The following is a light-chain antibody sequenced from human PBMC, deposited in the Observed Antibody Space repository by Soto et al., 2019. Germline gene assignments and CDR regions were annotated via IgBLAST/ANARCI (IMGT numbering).Light chain of an antibody. J-gene: IGKJ4*01. CDR2: WAS. Sequence: DIVMTQSPDSLAVSLGERATINCKSSQSVLYSSNNNNYLAWYQQKPGQPPRLLIYWASTRKSGVPDRFSGSGSGIDFTLTISSLQAEDVAVYFCQQYLSAPLTFGGGTKVENK. V-gene: IGKV4-1*01. CDR1: QSVLYSSNNNNY. CDR3: QQYLSAPLT.